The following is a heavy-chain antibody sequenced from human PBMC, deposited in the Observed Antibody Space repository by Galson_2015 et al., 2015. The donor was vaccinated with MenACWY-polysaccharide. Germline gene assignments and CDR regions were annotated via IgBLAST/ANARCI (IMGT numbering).Heavy chain of an antibody. V-gene: IGHV3-21*01. CDR1: GFTLSTYR. Sequence: SLRLSCAASGFTLSTYRMNWVRQAPGKGLEWVSSIGNSPTYIYYADSVKGRFTISRDNAKNSLYLQMNSLRVDDTAIYYCAIHCFYEPSRTWEGAFDVWGQGTMVTVSS. J-gene: IGHJ3*01. D-gene: IGHD2/OR15-2a*01. CDR2: IGNSPTYI. CDR3: AIHCFYEPSRTWEGAFDV.